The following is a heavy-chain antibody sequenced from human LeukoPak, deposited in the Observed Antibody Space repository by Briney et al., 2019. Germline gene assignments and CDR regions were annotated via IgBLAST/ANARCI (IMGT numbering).Heavy chain of an antibody. D-gene: IGHD6-13*01. CDR3: ARGFPSIAAAGPGEFDY. Sequence: SETLSLTCTVSGGSISSGDYYWSWIRQPPGKGLEWIGYIYYSGSTNYNPSLKSRVTISVDTSKNQFSLKLSSVTAADTAVYYCARGFPSIAAAGPGEFDYWGQGTLVTVSS. CDR2: IYYSGST. CDR1: GGSISSGDYY. J-gene: IGHJ4*02. V-gene: IGHV4-61*08.